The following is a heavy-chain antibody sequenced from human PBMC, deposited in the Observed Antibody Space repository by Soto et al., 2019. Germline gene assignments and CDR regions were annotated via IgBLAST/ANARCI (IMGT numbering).Heavy chain of an antibody. V-gene: IGHV4-34*01. CDR1: AGSFSHYY. CDR3: ARGGSSDWQGALDI. Sequence: QVQPQPWGAGLLKPSETLSLTCAVYAGSFSHYYWNWIRPSPGKGLEWIGKIKHSGSSNYNPSLRSRVSISVDMSKNQFALRLTSVTAADTAVYYCARGGSSDWQGALDILGQGTMVTVSS. D-gene: IGHD6-19*01. CDR2: IKHSGSS. J-gene: IGHJ3*02.